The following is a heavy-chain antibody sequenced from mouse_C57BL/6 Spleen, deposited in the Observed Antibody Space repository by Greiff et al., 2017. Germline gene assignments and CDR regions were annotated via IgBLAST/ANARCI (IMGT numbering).Heavy chain of an antibody. D-gene: IGHD2-4*01. CDR1: GYAFTNYL. Sequence: VQLQQSGAELVRPGTSVKVSCKASGYAFTNYLIAWVQQRPGQGLEWIGVINPGSGGTNYNEKFKGKATLTADKSSSTAYMQLSSLTSEDSAVYFCARRRGDDYDDFDYWGQGTTLTVSS. V-gene: IGHV1-54*01. J-gene: IGHJ2*01. CDR2: INPGSGGT. CDR3: ARRRGDDYDDFDY.